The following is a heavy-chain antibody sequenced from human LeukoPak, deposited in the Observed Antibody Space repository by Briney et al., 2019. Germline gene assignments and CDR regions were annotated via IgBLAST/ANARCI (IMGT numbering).Heavy chain of an antibody. V-gene: IGHV1-2*02. Sequence: ASVKVSCKASGYTFTVYYMHWVRQAPGQGLEWMGWINPNSGGTNYAQKFQGRVTMTRDTSISTAYMELSRLRSDDTAVYYCARGGLTYYYDSSGFPGYWGQGTLVTVSS. J-gene: IGHJ4*02. CDR3: ARGGLTYYYDSSGFPGY. CDR1: GYTFTVYY. CDR2: INPNSGGT. D-gene: IGHD3-22*01.